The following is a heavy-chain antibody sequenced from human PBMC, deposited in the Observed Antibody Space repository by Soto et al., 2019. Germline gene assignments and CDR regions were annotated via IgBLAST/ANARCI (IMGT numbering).Heavy chain of an antibody. Sequence: EVQLLESGGGLVQPGGSLGLPFEAFGLPFNNNAIPWVPRAPGKGLEWVSAIGGGGDTTSYADSVKGRFTVSRDGSKNTLYLQMSSLRAEDTALYYCAKGRGGSGSLTPRVDFWGQGTLVTVSS. CDR3: AKGRGGSGSLTPRVDF. CDR2: IGGGGDTT. J-gene: IGHJ4*02. V-gene: IGHV3-23*01. CDR1: GLPFNNNA. D-gene: IGHD3-10*01.